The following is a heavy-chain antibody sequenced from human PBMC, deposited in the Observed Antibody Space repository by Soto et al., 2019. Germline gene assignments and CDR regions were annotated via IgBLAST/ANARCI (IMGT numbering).Heavy chain of an antibody. D-gene: IGHD1-7*01. V-gene: IGHV3-23*01. Sequence: GGSLRLSCAASGFTFSSYAMSWVRQAPGKGLEWVSAISGSGGSTYYADSVKGRFTISRDNSKNTLYLQMNSLRAEDTAVYYCAKKTLELPSWYYYGMDVWGQGTTVTVSS. J-gene: IGHJ6*02. CDR1: GFTFSSYA. CDR3: AKKTLELPSWYYYGMDV. CDR2: ISGSGGST.